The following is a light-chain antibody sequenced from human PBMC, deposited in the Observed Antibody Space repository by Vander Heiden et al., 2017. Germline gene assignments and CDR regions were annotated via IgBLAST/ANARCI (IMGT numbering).Light chain of an antibody. CDR1: QSISSW. CDR2: KAS. Sequence: DIQMTQSPSTLSASVGDRVTITYRASQSISSWLAWYQQKPGKAPKLLIYKASSLESGVPSRFSGSGSGTEFTLTISSLQPDDFATYYCQQDNSYSQGFGQGTKLEIK. CDR3: QQDNSYSQG. V-gene: IGKV1-5*03. J-gene: IGKJ2*03.